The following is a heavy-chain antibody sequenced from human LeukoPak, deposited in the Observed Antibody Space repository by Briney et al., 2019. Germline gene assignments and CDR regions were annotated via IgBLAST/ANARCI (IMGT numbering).Heavy chain of an antibody. V-gene: IGHV4-59*01. CDR1: GASINSYY. D-gene: IGHD3-10*01. CDR3: ARVGSTMARDYFDY. J-gene: IGHJ4*02. Sequence: SETLSLTCTVSGASINSYYWSWIRQPPGKGLEWIAYIYYSGNTNKNSSLKSRVTISVDTFKNQFSLKLSSVTAADTAVYYCARVGSTMARDYFDYWGQGTLVSVSS. CDR2: IYYSGNT.